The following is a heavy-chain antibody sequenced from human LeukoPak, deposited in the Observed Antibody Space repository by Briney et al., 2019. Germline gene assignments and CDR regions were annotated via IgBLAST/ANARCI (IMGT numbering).Heavy chain of an antibody. CDR2: IKQDGSEK. CDR1: GFIFSNYW. Sequence: PGGSLRLSCVASGFIFSNYWMSWVRQVPGKGLEWVANIKQDGSEKYYVDSVKGRLTISRDNAKNSLYLQMNSLRAEDTAVYYCAREGSIAVAGTDGYYIDVWGKGTTVTVSS. J-gene: IGHJ6*03. D-gene: IGHD6-19*01. V-gene: IGHV3-7*01. CDR3: AREGSIAVAGTDGYYIDV.